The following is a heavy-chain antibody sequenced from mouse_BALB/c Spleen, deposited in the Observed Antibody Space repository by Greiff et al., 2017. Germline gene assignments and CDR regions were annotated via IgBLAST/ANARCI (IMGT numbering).Heavy chain of an antibody. Sequence: EVKLMESGGGLVKPGGSLKLSCAASGFTFSSYAMSWVRQTPEKRLEWVASISSGGSTYYPDIVKGRFTISRDNARNILYLQMSSLRSEDTAMYYCARDYEKGFDYWGQGTTLTVSS. CDR2: ISSGGST. J-gene: IGHJ2*01. CDR1: GFTFSSYA. CDR3: ARDYEKGFDY. D-gene: IGHD2-4*01. V-gene: IGHV5-6-5*01.